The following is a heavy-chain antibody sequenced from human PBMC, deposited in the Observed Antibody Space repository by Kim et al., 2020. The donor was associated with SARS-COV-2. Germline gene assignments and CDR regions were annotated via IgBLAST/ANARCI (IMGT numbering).Heavy chain of an antibody. V-gene: IGHV3-30*18. J-gene: IGHJ5*02. D-gene: IGHD6-19*01. CDR3: AKASMAVAGTHVLDP. Sequence: GGSLRLSCEASDFTFSSYGMHWARQAPGKGLEWVSVILYDGSNAYYADSVKGRFTVSRDNSKKTLYLQLNSLRTEDTGLYYCAKASMAVAGTHVLDPWGQGNLVIVSS. CDR2: ILYDGSNA. CDR1: DFTFSSYG.